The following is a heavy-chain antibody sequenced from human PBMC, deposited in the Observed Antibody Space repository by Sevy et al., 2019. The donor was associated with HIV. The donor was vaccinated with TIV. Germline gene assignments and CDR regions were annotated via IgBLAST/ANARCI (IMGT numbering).Heavy chain of an antibody. J-gene: IGHJ5*02. CDR2: IKSKTDGGTT. V-gene: IGHV3-15*07. CDR3: TTGLYPPLLLWFGELSA. D-gene: IGHD3-10*01. CDR1: GFTFSNAW. Sequence: GGSLRLSCAASGFTFSNAWMNWVRQAPGKGLEWVGRIKSKTDGGTTDYATPVKGRFTISRDDSKNTLYLQMNSLKTEDTAVYYCTTGLYPPLLLWFGELSAWGQGTLVTVSS.